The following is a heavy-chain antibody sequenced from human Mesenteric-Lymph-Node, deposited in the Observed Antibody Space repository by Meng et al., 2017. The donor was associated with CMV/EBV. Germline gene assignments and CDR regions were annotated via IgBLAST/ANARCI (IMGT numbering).Heavy chain of an antibody. V-gene: IGHV1-2*02. J-gene: IGHJ1*01. Sequence: ASVKVSCKTSGYNFIGYHLHWVRQAPGQRLEWMGWIKPRSGDTNYPQKFQGRVTMTSDTSTTTIYMELSSLGSDDTALYYCARDGYGGDCYSGYFQHWGQGTLVTVSS. D-gene: IGHD2-21*01. CDR1: GYNFIGYH. CDR2: IKPRSGDT. CDR3: ARDGYGGDCYSGYFQH.